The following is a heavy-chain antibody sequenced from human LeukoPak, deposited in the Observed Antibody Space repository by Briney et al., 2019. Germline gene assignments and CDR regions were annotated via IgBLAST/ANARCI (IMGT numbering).Heavy chain of an antibody. CDR2: INPNSGGT. V-gene: IGHV1-2*02. CDR3: ARERGRRDGYHFDC. CDR1: GYTFTDYY. J-gene: IGHJ4*02. D-gene: IGHD5-24*01. Sequence: ASVKVSCKASGYTFTDYYMHWVRPAPGQGLEWMGWINPNSGGTNSAQKFRGRVTMTTDTSISTAYMELSSLRSDDTAVYYCARERGRRDGYHFDCWGQGTLVTVPS.